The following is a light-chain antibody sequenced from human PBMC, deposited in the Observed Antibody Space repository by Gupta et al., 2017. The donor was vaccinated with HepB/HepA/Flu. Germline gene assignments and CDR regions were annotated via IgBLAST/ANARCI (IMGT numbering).Light chain of an antibody. CDR2: AES. CDR1: QSISSY. CDR3: QGNYSNRQIT. V-gene: IGKV1-39*01. J-gene: IGKJ5*01. Sequence: IQMTQSPSALPASVGHRVTITCRASQSISSYLNWNQQKPGNAPKILIYAESIFQGGVPSRFSGSGCGTDFEIAISRRQREDVENYYCQGNYSNRQITFGEGTRLEIK.